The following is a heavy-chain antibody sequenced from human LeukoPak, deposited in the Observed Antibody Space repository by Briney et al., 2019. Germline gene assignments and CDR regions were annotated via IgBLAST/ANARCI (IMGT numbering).Heavy chain of an antibody. CDR1: GSTFNSYS. CDR2: ISISNGYI. J-gene: IGHJ3*02. V-gene: IGHV3-21*01. Sequence: PGGSLRLSCAASGSTFNSYSMNWVRQAPGKGLEWVSSISISNGYIYYADSVRGRFTISRDNAKNSLYLQMNSLRAEDTAVYYCARAPHNDAFDIWGQGTMVAVSS. CDR3: ARAPHNDAFDI.